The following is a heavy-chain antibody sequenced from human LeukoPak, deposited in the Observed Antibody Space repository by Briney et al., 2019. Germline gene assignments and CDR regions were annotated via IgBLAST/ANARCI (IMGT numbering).Heavy chain of an antibody. CDR1: GFTFSSYE. Sequence: GGSLRLSCAASGFTFSSYEMNWVRQAPGKGLEWVSYISSSGSTIYYADSVKGRFTISRDNAKNSLYLQMNSLGAEDTAVYYCARAGYSSGWYRTKYDYWGQGTLVTVSS. CDR3: ARAGYSSGWYRTKYDY. CDR2: ISSSGSTI. D-gene: IGHD6-19*01. J-gene: IGHJ4*02. V-gene: IGHV3-48*03.